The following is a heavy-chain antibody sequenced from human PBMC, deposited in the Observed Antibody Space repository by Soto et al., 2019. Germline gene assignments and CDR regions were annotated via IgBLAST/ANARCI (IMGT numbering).Heavy chain of an antibody. CDR3: AKRGECTNGLCYNGCEY. D-gene: IGHD2-8*01. Sequence: WGSLRLSCAASGFTFSNYAMSWVRQAPGKGLEWVSAISDSVGNTYYADSVKGRFTISRDNSKNTVYLDMNSLRAEDTALYYCAKRGECTNGLCYNGCEYWGQGNMVSVSA. J-gene: IGHJ4*02. CDR2: ISDSVGNT. V-gene: IGHV3-23*01. CDR1: GFTFSNYA.